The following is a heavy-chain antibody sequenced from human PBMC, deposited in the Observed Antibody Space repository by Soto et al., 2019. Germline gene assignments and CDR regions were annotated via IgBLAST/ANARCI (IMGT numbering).Heavy chain of an antibody. CDR2: MNPNSGNT. CDR1: GYTFTSYD. V-gene: IGHV1-8*01. D-gene: IGHD2-8*01. J-gene: IGHJ6*02. CDR3: ATDSPEIMVDALKLKGDYYDGMDV. Sequence: GASVKVSCKASGYTFTSYDIDWVRQATGQGLEWMGWMNPNSGNTGYAQKFQGRVTMTRNTSISTAYMELSSLRSEDTAVYYCATDSPEIMVDALKLKGDYYDGMDVWGQGTTVTVSS.